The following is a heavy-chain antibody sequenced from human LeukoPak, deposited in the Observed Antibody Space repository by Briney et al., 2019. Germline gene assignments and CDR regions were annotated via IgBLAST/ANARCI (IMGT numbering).Heavy chain of an antibody. CDR1: GFTFSSYG. Sequence: GGSLRLSCAASGFTFSSYGMHWVRQAPGQGLEWVAFIWYDGSNKYYADSVKGRFTISRDNSKNTLYLQMNSLRAEDTAVYYCAKSGRDIWSGYYERLKTYPGFDYWGQGTLVTVSS. V-gene: IGHV3-30*02. CDR2: IWYDGSNK. D-gene: IGHD3-3*01. J-gene: IGHJ4*02. CDR3: AKSGRDIWSGYYERLKTYPGFDY.